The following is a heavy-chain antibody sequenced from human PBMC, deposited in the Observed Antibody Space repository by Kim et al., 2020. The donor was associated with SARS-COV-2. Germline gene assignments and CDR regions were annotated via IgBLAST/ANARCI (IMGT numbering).Heavy chain of an antibody. Sequence: TNYNPSLKSRVTISVDTSKNQFSLKLSSVTAADTAVYYCARGPYRHFDYWGQGTLVTVSS. CDR2: T. CDR3: ARGPYRHFDY. D-gene: IGHD2-2*01. J-gene: IGHJ4*02. V-gene: IGHV4-34*01.